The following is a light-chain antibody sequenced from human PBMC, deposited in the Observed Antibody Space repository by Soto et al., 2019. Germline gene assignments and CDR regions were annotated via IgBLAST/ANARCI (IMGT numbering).Light chain of an antibody. CDR2: AAS. V-gene: IGKV1-27*01. CDR3: QKYNSALFT. J-gene: IGKJ3*01. Sequence: DIQMTQSPSSLSASVGDRVTITCRASQGISNYLAWYQQKPGKVPTLLIYAASTLQAGVPSRFSGSGSGTDFTLTISSLQPEDVATYYCQKYNSALFTFGPGTKVDIK. CDR1: QGISNY.